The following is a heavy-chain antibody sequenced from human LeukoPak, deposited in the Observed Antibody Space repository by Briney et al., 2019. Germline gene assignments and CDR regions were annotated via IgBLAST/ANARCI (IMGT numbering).Heavy chain of an antibody. D-gene: IGHD4-23*01. Sequence: GRSLRLSCAASGFTFTNYAMHWVRQAPGKGLEWVAVISYDETNKYYEDSVKGRFTISGDSSKNTLYLQMSSLRDEDTAVYYCAKNNDYGGSYWYFDLWGRGTLVTVSS. V-gene: IGHV3-30*04. J-gene: IGHJ2*01. CDR1: GFTFTNYA. CDR3: AKNNDYGGSYWYFDL. CDR2: ISYDETNK.